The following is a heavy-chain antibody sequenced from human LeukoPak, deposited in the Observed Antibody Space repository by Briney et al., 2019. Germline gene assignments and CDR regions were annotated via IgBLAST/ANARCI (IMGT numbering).Heavy chain of an antibody. Sequence: GRSLRHSCAASGFTFSSYGMHWVRQAPGKGLEWVAVIWYDGSNKYCADSVKDRFTIARDNSKSTLYLQMNSLRAEDTAVYYCASGVYDSSGSYFDYWSQGTLVTVSS. CDR1: GFTFSSYG. CDR2: IWYDGSNK. V-gene: IGHV3-33*01. CDR3: ASGVYDSSGSYFDY. D-gene: IGHD3-22*01. J-gene: IGHJ4*02.